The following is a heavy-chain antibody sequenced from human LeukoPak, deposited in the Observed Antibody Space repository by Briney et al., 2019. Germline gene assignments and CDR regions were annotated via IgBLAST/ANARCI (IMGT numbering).Heavy chain of an antibody. Sequence: SETLSRTCAVYGGSFSGYYWGWIRQPPGKGLEWIGEINHSGSTNYSPSLKSRVTISVDTSKNQFSLKLSSVTAADTAVYYCARGEGYYDSSGYHGYYWGQGTLVTVSS. D-gene: IGHD3-22*01. V-gene: IGHV4-34*01. CDR3: ARGEGYYDSSGYHGYY. CDR2: INHSGST. J-gene: IGHJ4*02. CDR1: GGSFSGYY.